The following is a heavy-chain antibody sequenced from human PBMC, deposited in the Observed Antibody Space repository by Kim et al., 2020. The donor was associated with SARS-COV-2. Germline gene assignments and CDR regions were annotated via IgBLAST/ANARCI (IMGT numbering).Heavy chain of an antibody. Sequence: SETLSLTCTVSGGSISSGGYYWSWIRQHPGKGLEWIGYIYYSGSTYYNPSLKSRVTISVDTSKNQFSLKLSSVTAADTAVYYCARGRITIFGGVTEFDYWGQGTLVTVSS. CDR1: GGSISSGGYY. V-gene: IGHV4-31*03. J-gene: IGHJ4*02. D-gene: IGHD3-3*01. CDR2: IYYSGST. CDR3: ARGRITIFGGVTEFDY.